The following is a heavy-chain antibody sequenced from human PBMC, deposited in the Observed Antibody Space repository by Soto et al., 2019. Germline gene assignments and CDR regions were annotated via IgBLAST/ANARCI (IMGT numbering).Heavy chain of an antibody. CDR1: GFTVSSNY. J-gene: IGHJ4*02. D-gene: IGHD5-18*01. V-gene: IGHV3-53*01. CDR3: VRSVEGYSYGLRGGYVDY. Sequence: EVQLVESGGGLIQPGESLRLSCAASGFTVSSNYTSWVRQAPGKGLEWVSVIYSGGSTNYADSVQGRFTISRDNSKNTLYLQMNSLRAEDTAVYYCVRSVEGYSYGLRGGYVDYWGQGTLVTVSS. CDR2: IYSGGST.